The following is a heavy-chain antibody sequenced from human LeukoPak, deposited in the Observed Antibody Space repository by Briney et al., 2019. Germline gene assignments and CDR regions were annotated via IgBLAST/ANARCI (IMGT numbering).Heavy chain of an antibody. D-gene: IGHD2-2*01. CDR3: AREGYCSSTSCYHYYYGMDV. Sequence: ASVKVSCKASGYTFTSYGISWVRQAPGQGLEWMGWISAYNGNTNYAQKLQGRVTMTTDTSTSTAYMELRSLRSDDTAVYYCAREGYCSSTSCYHYYYGMDVWGQGTTVTVSS. CDR1: GYTFTSYG. V-gene: IGHV1-18*01. J-gene: IGHJ6*02. CDR2: ISAYNGNT.